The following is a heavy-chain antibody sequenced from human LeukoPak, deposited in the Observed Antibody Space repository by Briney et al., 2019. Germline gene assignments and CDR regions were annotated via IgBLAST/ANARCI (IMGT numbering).Heavy chain of an antibody. D-gene: IGHD3-3*01. CDR3: ARDRSYDFWSGYSTPDY. CDR2: IWYDGSNK. CDR1: GFTFSSYG. V-gene: IGHV3-33*01. J-gene: IGHJ4*02. Sequence: GGSLRLSCAASGFTFSSYGMHSVRQAPGKGLEWVAVIWYDGSNKYYADSVKGRFTISRDNSKNTLDLQMNSLRAEDTAVYYCARDRSYDFWSGYSTPDYWGQGTLVTVSS.